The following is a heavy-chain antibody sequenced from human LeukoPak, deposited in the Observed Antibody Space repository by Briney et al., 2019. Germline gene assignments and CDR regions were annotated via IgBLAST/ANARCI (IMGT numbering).Heavy chain of an antibody. CDR3: ARDDPHILTGYSSLNYYYGMDV. Sequence: ASVKVSCKASGYTFTGYYMHWVRQAPGQGLEWMGWINPNSGGTNYTQKFQGRVTMTRDTSISTAYMELSRLRSDDTAVYYCARDDPHILTGYSSLNYYYGMDVWGQGTTVTVSS. D-gene: IGHD3-9*01. CDR1: GYTFTGYY. CDR2: INPNSGGT. J-gene: IGHJ6*02. V-gene: IGHV1-2*02.